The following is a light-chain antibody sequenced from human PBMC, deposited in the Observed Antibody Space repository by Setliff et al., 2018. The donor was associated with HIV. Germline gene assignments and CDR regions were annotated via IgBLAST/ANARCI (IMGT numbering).Light chain of an antibody. J-gene: IGLJ1*01. CDR2: DVN. V-gene: IGLV2-14*03. CDR3: SSYTSTTLYV. Sequence: QSVLTQPASVSGSPGQSITISCTGTSSDVGGYDSVSWYQQHPGKAPKLLIYDVNNRPSGVSNRFSGSKSGNTASLTISGLQAEDEADYYCSSYTSTTLYVFGTGTKVTVL. CDR1: SSDVGGYDS.